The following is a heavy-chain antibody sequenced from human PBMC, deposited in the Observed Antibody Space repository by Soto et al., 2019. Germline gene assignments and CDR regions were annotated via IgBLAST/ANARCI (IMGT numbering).Heavy chain of an antibody. CDR2: INPSGDTT. J-gene: IGHJ4*02. CDR1: GFTFTSYY. V-gene: IGHV1-46*03. D-gene: IGHD2-21*01. CDR3: ARGAYCGGDCYDY. Sequence: QVQLVQSGAEVKKPGASVKVSCKASGFTFTSYYMHWVRQAPAQGLEWMGIINPSGDTTNYAQKCQGRDPMTRDTSTSTVYMELSSLTSEDTAVYYCARGAYCGGDCYDYWGQGTLVTVSS.